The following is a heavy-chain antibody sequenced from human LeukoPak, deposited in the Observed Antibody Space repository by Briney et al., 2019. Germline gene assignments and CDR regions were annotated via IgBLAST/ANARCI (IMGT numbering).Heavy chain of an antibody. Sequence: GGSLRLSCAASGFTFSSYVMSWVRQAPGKGLEWVSLISGNDGSTYDADSVKGRFTISRDNSKNTLYLQMSSLRADDTAVYYCAREGDSSSVGWFDPWGQGTLVTVSS. D-gene: IGHD6-13*01. V-gene: IGHV3-23*01. CDR3: AREGDSSSVGWFDP. CDR2: ISGNDGST. J-gene: IGHJ5*02. CDR1: GFTFSSYV.